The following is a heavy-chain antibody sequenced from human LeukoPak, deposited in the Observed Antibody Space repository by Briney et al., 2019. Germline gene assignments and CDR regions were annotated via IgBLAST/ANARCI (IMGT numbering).Heavy chain of an antibody. J-gene: IGHJ3*02. CDR3: ATLYSGSDGAFDI. V-gene: IGHV1-2*02. CDR2: INPNSGGT. Sequence: ASVKVSCKASGYTFTGYYMHWVRQAPGQGLEWMGWINPNSGGTNYAQKFQGRVTMTRDTSISTAYMELSSLRSEDTAVYYCATLYSGSDGAFDIWGQGTMVTVSS. CDR1: GYTFTGYY. D-gene: IGHD1-26*01.